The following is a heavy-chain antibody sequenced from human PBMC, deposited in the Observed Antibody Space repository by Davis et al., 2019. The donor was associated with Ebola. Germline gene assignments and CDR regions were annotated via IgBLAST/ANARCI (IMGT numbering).Heavy chain of an antibody. D-gene: IGHD3-22*01. CDR3: ARSITMIVEVGGWFDP. V-gene: IGHV1-18*01. J-gene: IGHJ5*02. CDR2: ISAYNGNT. CDR1: GYTFTGYG. Sequence: AASVKVSCKASGYTFTGYGISWVRQAPGQGLEWMGWISAYNGNTNYAQKLQGRVTMTTDTSTSTAYMELRSLRSDDTAVYYCARSITMIVEVGGWFDPWGQGTLVTVSS.